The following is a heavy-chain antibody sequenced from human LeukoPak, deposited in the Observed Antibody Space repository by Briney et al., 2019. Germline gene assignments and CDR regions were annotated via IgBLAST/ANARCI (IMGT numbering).Heavy chain of an antibody. D-gene: IGHD3-22*01. CDR2: INSGGRT. CDR3: ARGQGYDSSGYPFDY. Sequence: PGGSLRLSCAASGFSVTNYYMSWVRQAPGKGLEWVSLINSGGRTFYADSVKGRFTISRDSPKNTLYLQVNSLRVDDTAVYYCARGQGYDSSGYPFDYWGQGTLVTVSS. V-gene: IGHV3-53*01. CDR1: GFSVTNYY. J-gene: IGHJ4*02.